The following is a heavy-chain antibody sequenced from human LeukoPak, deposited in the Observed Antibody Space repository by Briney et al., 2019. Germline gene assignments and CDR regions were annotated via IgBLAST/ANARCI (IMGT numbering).Heavy chain of an antibody. Sequence: GASVKVSCKASGYTFTSYGISWVRQAPGQGLEWMGWISAYNGNTNYAQKLQGRVTMTTDTSTSTAYMELSNLRSEDTAVYYCARWKYYDSSGYYYGIVAEYFQHWGQGTLVTVSS. CDR2: ISAYNGNT. CDR3: ARWKYYDSSGYYYGIVAEYFQH. V-gene: IGHV1-18*01. CDR1: GYTFTSYG. J-gene: IGHJ1*01. D-gene: IGHD3-22*01.